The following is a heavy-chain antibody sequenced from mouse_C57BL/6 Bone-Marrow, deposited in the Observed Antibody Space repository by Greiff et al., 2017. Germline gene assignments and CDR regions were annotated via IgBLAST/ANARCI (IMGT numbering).Heavy chain of an antibody. CDR1: GFTFSDYG. CDR2: ISSGSSTI. J-gene: IGHJ1*03. Sequence: EVMLVESGGGLVKPGGSLKLSCAASGFTFSDYGMHWVRQAPEKGLEWVAYISSGSSTIYYADTVKGRFTITIDNAKNTLFLHMTSLRSEDTAMYYCARWLLRWYFDVWGTGTTVTVSS. D-gene: IGHD2-3*01. CDR3: ARWLLRWYFDV. V-gene: IGHV5-17*01.